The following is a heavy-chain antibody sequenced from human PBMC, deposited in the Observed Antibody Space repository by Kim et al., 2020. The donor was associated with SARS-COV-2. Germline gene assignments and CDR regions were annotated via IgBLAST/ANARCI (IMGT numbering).Heavy chain of an antibody. V-gene: IGHV1-69*04. J-gene: IGHJ4*02. Sequence: QKFQGRVTITADKSTSTAYMELSSLRSEDTAVYYCARDPVNEGYSYGFDYWGQGTLVTVSS. D-gene: IGHD5-18*01. CDR3: ARDPVNEGYSYGFDY.